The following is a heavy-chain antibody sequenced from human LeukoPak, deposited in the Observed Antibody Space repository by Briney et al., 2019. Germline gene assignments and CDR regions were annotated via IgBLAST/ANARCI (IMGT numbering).Heavy chain of an antibody. CDR3: TREGVAPTTDGSGRILGGWLDP. J-gene: IGHJ5*02. CDR2: INPNSGDT. Sequence: GAPVKVSCKASGGYYMHWVRQAPGQGLEWMGWINPNSGDTTYAQKFQGRVTMTRDTSIGTVFMDLNSLRSDDTAVYFCTREGVAPTTDGSGRILGGWLDPWGQGTLVTVSS. V-gene: IGHV1-2*02. CDR1: GGYY. D-gene: IGHD3-10*01.